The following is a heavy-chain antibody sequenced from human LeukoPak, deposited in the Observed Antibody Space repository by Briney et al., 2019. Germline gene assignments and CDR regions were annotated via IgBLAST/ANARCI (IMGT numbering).Heavy chain of an antibody. CDR2: IYYSGST. D-gene: IGHD6-13*01. J-gene: IGHJ6*03. V-gene: IGHV4-59*01. CDR3: ARGDSSSWYSYYYYMDV. CDR1: GGSISSYY. Sequence: PSETLSLTCTVSGGSISSYYWSWIRQPPGKGQEWIGYIYYSGSTNYSPSLKSRVTISVDTSKNQFSLKLSSVTAADTAVYYCARGDSSSWYSYYYYMDVWGKGTTVTVSS.